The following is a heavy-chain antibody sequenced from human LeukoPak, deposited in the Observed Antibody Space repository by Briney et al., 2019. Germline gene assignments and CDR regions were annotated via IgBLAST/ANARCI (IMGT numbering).Heavy chain of an antibody. CDR3: ARASWCSSTSCEKPFDY. J-gene: IGHJ4*02. D-gene: IGHD2-2*01. CDR2: ISNTGSVI. CDR1: GSTFSSHT. Sequence: GGSLRLSCAASGSTFSSHTMNWVRQAPGKGLEWISYISNTGSVIYYADSVKGRFTISRDNAKNSLYLQMNSLRAEDTAVYYCARASWCSSTSCEKPFDYWGQGTLVTVSS. V-gene: IGHV3-48*04.